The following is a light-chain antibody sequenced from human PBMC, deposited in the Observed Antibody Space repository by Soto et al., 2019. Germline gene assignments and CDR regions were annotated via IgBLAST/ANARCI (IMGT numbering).Light chain of an antibody. J-gene: IGLJ2*01. V-gene: IGLV2-14*01. Sequence: QSALTQPASVSGSPGQSITISCTGTSSDVGGYNYVSWYQQHPGKAPKLMIYEVSNRPSGVSNRFSGSKSGNTASLTISGLQAEDEADYYCSSYTSSSKVVFGGGTKLT. CDR2: EVS. CDR3: SSYTSSSKVV. CDR1: SSDVGGYNY.